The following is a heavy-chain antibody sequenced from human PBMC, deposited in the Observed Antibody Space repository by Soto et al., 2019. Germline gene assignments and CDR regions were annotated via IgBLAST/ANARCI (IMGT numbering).Heavy chain of an antibody. J-gene: IGHJ6*02. D-gene: IGHD3-10*01. Sequence: PXVSLRLSCAACSFTFSSYGMHWVRQAPGKGLEWVAVICYDVSNKYYADSVKGRFTISRDNSKNTLYLQMNSLRAEDTAVYYCARDSAYGSGSYYPHSYYGMDVWGQGTTVTVSS. CDR3: ARDSAYGSGSYYPHSYYGMDV. V-gene: IGHV3-33*01. CDR1: SFTFSSYG. CDR2: ICYDVSNK.